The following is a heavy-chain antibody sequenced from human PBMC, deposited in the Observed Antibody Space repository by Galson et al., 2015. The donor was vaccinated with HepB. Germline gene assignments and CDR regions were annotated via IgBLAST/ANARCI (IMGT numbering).Heavy chain of an antibody. V-gene: IGHV1-2*06. CDR2: INPSSGGA. Sequence: SVKVSCKASGYTFTGHYMHWVRQAPGQGLEWMGRINPSSGGATYAQNFQGRVTMTRDTSISTAYMELSRLGSDDTAIYYCASGVSELDSSGHNWFDPWGQGTLVTVSS. J-gene: IGHJ5*02. CDR3: ASGVSELDSSGHNWFDP. CDR1: GYTFTGHY. D-gene: IGHD3-22*01.